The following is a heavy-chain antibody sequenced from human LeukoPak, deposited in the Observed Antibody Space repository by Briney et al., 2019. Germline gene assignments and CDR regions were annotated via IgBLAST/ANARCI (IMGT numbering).Heavy chain of an antibody. D-gene: IGHD2-21*01. CDR2: INHSGGT. J-gene: IGHJ4*02. Sequence: PSETLSLTCAVYRGSFSNYYWSWIRQPPGKGLEWIEEINHSGGTNYNPSLKSRVTISEDTSKKQFSLKLGSVTAADTAVYYCARLIGASAFDYWGQGTLVTVSS. CDR1: RGSFSNYY. CDR3: ARLIGASAFDY. V-gene: IGHV4-34*01.